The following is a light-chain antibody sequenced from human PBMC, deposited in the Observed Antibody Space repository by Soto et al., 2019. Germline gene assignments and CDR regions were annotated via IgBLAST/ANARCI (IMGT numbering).Light chain of an antibody. CDR2: KAS. CDR1: QSISSW. Sequence: DIRMTQSPSTLSASVGDRVTITCRASQSISSWLAWYQQKPGKAPKLLIYKASSLESGVPSRFSGSGSGTEFTLTISSLQPDDFATYYRQQYNRYSRTFGQGTKVEIK. CDR3: QQYNRYSRT. J-gene: IGKJ1*01. V-gene: IGKV1-5*03.